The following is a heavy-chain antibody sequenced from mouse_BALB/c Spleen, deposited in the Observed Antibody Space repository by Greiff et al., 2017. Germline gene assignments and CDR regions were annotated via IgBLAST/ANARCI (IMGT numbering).Heavy chain of an antibody. CDR2: IYPGNVNT. V-gene: IGHV1S56*01. J-gene: IGHJ2*01. CDR1: GYTFTSYY. D-gene: IGHD2-1*01. Sequence: VQLQQSGPELVKPGASVRISCKASGYTFTSYYIHWVKQRPGQGLEWIGWIYPGNVNTKYNEKFKGKATLTADKSSSTAYMQLSSLTSEDSAVYFCARPPYYGNTLDYWGQGTTLTVSS. CDR3: ARPPYYGNTLDY.